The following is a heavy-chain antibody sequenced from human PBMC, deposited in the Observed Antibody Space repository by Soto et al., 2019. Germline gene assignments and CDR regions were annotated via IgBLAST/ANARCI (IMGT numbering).Heavy chain of an antibody. J-gene: IGHJ6*02. CDR2: IYYSGST. CDR3: ARSYVYTAMVSEEYYYYGMDV. Sequence: LSDTGSVSGGSISSVSDYSSSILQTPGKGLEWFGYIYYSGSTNYNPSLKSRVTISVDTSKNQFALKLSSVTAADTAVYYCARSYVYTAMVSEEYYYYGMDVWGQGTTVTVSS. CDR1: GGSISSVSDY. D-gene: IGHD5-18*01. V-gene: IGHV4-61*01.